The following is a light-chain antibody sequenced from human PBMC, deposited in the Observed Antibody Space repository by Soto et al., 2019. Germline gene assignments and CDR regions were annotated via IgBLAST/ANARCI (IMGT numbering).Light chain of an antibody. CDR1: QSVSSY. J-gene: IGKJ4*01. CDR2: DAS. Sequence: IVLTQSPATLSLSPGERATLSCRASQSVSSYLAWYQQKRGQAPRLLVYDASKRATGIPAVFSGSGSGTDFPRTIRSLEPEDFAVYYCQQSRNWPLTFLRGTKVDIK. CDR3: QQSRNWPLT. V-gene: IGKV3-11*01.